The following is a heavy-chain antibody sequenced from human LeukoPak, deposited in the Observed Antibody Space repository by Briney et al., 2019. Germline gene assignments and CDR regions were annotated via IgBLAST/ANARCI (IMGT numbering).Heavy chain of an antibody. J-gene: IGHJ6*03. Sequence: PSETLSLTCTVSGGSISSSSYYWGWIRQPPGKGLEWIGSIYYSGSTYYNPSLKSRVTISVDTSKNQFSLKLSSVTAADTAVYYCARRVSTMVQGVIIDWHRYYYYYMDVWGKGTTVTVSS. CDR1: GGSISSSSYY. CDR2: IYYSGST. CDR3: ARRVSTMVQGVIIDWHRYYYYYMDV. V-gene: IGHV4-39*01. D-gene: IGHD3-10*01.